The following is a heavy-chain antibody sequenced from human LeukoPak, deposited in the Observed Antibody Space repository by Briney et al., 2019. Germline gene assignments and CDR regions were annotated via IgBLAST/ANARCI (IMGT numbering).Heavy chain of an antibody. D-gene: IGHD2-2*02. CDR2: IKQDGSEK. CDR3: AREYPLKYFDY. Sequence: PGGSLRLSCAASGFTFSSYWMSWVRQAPGKGLEWVANIKQDGSEKYYVDSVKGRFTISRDNAKNSLYLQMNSLRAEDTAVYYRAREYPLKYFDYWGQGTLVTVSS. V-gene: IGHV3-7*01. CDR1: GFTFSSYW. J-gene: IGHJ4*02.